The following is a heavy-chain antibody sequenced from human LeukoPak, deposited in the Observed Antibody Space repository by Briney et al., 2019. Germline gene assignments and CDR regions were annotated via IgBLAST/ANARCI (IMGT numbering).Heavy chain of an antibody. D-gene: IGHD6-19*01. CDR3: ARVRQWLVHTYGMDV. CDR1: GFTFSSYW. CDR2: INSDGSST. J-gene: IGHJ6*02. Sequence: GGSLRLSCAASGFTFSSYWMHWVRQALGKGLVWVSRINSDGSSTSYADSVKGRFTISRDNAKNTLYLQMNSLRAEDTAVYYCARVRQWLVHTYGMDVWGQGTTVTVSS. V-gene: IGHV3-74*01.